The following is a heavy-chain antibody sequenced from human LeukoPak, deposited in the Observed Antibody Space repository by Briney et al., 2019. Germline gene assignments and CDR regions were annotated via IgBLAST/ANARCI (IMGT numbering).Heavy chain of an antibody. CDR3: ARDRAYYYDSSGYYYFDH. V-gene: IGHV3-21*04. Sequence: GGSLRLSCAASGFTFRNYGMHWVRQAPGKGLEWVSSISSSSSSYSYTYYADSVKGRFTISRDNAKNSLLLQMNSLRDEDTAVYYCARDRAYYYDSSGYYYFDHWGQGTLVTVSS. CDR2: ISSSSSSYSYT. CDR1: GFTFRNYG. J-gene: IGHJ4*02. D-gene: IGHD3-22*01.